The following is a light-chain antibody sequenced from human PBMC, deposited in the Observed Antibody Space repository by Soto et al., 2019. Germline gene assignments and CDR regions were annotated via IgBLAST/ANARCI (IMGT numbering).Light chain of an antibody. CDR2: EGT. CDR1: SSDVGTYYF. J-gene: IGLJ1*01. V-gene: IGLV2-23*01. CDR3: CSYAGNNIFV. Sequence: QSALTQPASVSGSLGQSITISCTGSSSDVGTYYFVSWYQQHPGKVPKLMIYEGTKRPSGVSDRFSGSKSGNTASMTISGLQAEVEANYYCCSYAGNNIFVFGTGTKLTVL.